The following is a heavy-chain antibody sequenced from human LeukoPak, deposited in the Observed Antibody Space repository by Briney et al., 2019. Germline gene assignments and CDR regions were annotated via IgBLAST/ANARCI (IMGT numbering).Heavy chain of an antibody. CDR1: GFTVSSNY. J-gene: IGHJ6*03. CDR2: IYSGGST. CDR3: TRVASGSYYPHYYYYYYMDV. V-gene: IGHV3-53*01. Sequence: GGSLRLSCAASGFTVSSNYMSWVRQAPGKGLEWVSVIYSGGSTYYADSVKGRFTISRDNSKNTLYLQMNSLRAEDMAVYYCTRVASGSYYPHYYYYYYMDVWGKGTTVTVSS. D-gene: IGHD3-10*01.